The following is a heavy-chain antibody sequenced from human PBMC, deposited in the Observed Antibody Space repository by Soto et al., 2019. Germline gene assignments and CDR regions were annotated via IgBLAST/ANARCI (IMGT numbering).Heavy chain of an antibody. CDR3: ARHAPGIAAAGANYYYYYGMDV. CDR1: GGSISSSSYY. J-gene: IGHJ6*02. Sequence: QLQLQESGPGLVKPSETLSLTCTVSGGSISSSSYYWGWIRQPPGKGLEWIGSIYYSGSTYYNPSLKRRVTISVDTSKNQFSLKLSSVTAADTAVYYCARHAPGIAAAGANYYYYYGMDVWGQGTTVTVSS. D-gene: IGHD6-13*01. V-gene: IGHV4-39*01. CDR2: IYYSGST.